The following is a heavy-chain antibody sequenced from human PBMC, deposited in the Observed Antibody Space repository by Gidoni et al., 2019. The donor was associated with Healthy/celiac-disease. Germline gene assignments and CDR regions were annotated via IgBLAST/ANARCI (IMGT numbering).Heavy chain of an antibody. J-gene: IGHJ3*02. CDR3: ATVFLYGDAFDI. CDR2: FDPEDGET. Sequence: QVQLVQAGAEVKKPGASVKVSCQVSGYTLTELSMHWVRQAPGKGLEWMGGFDPEDGETIYAQKFQGRVTMTEDTSTDTAYMELSSLRSEDTAVYYCATVFLYGDAFDIWGQGTMVTVSS. D-gene: IGHD4-17*01. CDR1: GYTLTELS. V-gene: IGHV1-24*01.